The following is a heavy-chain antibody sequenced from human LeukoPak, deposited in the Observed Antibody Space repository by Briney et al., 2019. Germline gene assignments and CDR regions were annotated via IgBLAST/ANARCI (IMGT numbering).Heavy chain of an antibody. CDR1: GDSISTYH. J-gene: IGHJ6*03. CDR2: ISSTGST. Sequence: ASETLSLTCTVSGDSISTYHWSWIRQPPGTGLEWIGYISSTGSTNYNPSLKSRVTISVDTSKNQFSLKLSSVTAADTAVYYCARRAALPSYYYMDVWAKGPRSPSP. V-gene: IGHV4-4*09. CDR3: ARRAALPSYYYMDV. D-gene: IGHD2-15*01.